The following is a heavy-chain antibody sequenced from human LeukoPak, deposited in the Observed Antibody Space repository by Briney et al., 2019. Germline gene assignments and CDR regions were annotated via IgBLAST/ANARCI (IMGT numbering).Heavy chain of an antibody. J-gene: IGHJ1*01. Sequence: SETLSLTCTVSGGSISSYYWSWIRQPPGKGLEWIGYIYYSGSTSYNPSLKSRVTISVDTSKNRFSLKLSSVTAADTAVYYCAREHNWNYVAYFQHWGQGTLVTVSS. CDR1: GGSISSYY. D-gene: IGHD1-7*01. V-gene: IGHV4-59*01. CDR2: IYYSGST. CDR3: AREHNWNYVAYFQH.